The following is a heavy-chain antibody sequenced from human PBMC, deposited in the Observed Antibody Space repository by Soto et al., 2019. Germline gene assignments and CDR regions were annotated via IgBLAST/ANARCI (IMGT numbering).Heavy chain of an antibody. V-gene: IGHV1-69*02. D-gene: IGHD6-25*01. CDR1: GGTFSSYT. CDR3: ARSMAAAAPYGWCDP. CDR2: IIPILGIA. J-gene: IGHJ5*02. Sequence: ASVKVSCKASGGTFSSYTISWVRQAPGQGLEWMGRIIPILGIANYAQKFQGRVTITADKSTSTAYMELSSLRSEDTAVYYCARSMAAAAPYGWCDPWGQETLATV.